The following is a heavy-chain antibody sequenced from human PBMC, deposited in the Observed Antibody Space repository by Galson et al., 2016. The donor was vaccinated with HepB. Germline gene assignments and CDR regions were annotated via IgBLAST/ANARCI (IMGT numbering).Heavy chain of an antibody. CDR3: ARWPTEGQTNMEGVVRAGMDV. V-gene: IGHV1-46*04. D-gene: IGHD2-8*01. CDR1: AYNFTDYY. CDR2: INTNTGIT. J-gene: IGHJ6*02. Sequence: SVKVSCKASAYNFTDYYIHWVRQAPGQGLEWMGIINTNTGITSSPQKLQGRVTMTSDTSTSTVYMELSSLRSDDTAVYFGARWPTEGQTNMEGVVRAGMDVWGQGTTVTVSS.